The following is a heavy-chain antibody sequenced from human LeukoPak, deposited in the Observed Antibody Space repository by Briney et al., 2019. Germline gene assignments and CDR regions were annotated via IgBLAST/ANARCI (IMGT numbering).Heavy chain of an antibody. CDR2: IYSDGST. V-gene: IGHV3-53*01. J-gene: IGHJ4*02. CDR1: GFTVSTNY. Sequence: PGGSLRLSCAASGFTVSTNYMYWVRQAPGKGLEWVSVIYSDGSTFYADSVKGRFTISRDNSKNTLYLQMNSLRAEDTAVYYCARGYHWNDRLDYWGQGTLVTVSS. D-gene: IGHD1-1*01. CDR3: ARGYHWNDRLDY.